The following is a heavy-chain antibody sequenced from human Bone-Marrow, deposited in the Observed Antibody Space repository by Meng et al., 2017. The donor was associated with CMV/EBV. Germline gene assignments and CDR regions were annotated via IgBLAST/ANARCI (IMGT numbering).Heavy chain of an antibody. CDR1: GFTVSSNY. J-gene: IGHJ4*02. V-gene: IGHV3-66*02. CDR3: ARAHVRTDYFDY. Sequence: GESLKISCAASGFTVSSNYMSWVRQAPGKGLEWVSLIYSGGRTYYADSVKGRFTISRDNSKNTLYLQMDSLRTEDTAVYYCARAHVRTDYFDYWGQGTLVTVSS. CDR2: IYSGGRT. D-gene: IGHD1-1*01.